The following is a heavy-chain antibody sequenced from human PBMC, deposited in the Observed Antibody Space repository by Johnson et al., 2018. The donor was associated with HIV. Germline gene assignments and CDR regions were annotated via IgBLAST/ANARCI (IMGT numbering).Heavy chain of an antibody. Sequence: QVQLVESGGGVVQPGRSLRLSCAVSGFTFSDYGMHWVRQAPGKGLEWVAVISYDGSNKYYADSVKGRFTISRDNSKNTLYLQMNSLRPEDTAVYYCAKDRTDYGDYVSACDIWGQGTMVTVSS. D-gene: IGHD4-17*01. J-gene: IGHJ3*02. V-gene: IGHV3-30*18. CDR2: ISYDGSNK. CDR3: AKDRTDYGDYVSACDI. CDR1: GFTFSDYG.